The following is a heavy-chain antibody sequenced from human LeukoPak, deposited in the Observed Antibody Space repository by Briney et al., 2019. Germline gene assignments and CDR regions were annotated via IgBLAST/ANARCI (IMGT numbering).Heavy chain of an antibody. V-gene: IGHV3-23*01. CDR1: GFTFTTYA. Sequence: GGSLRLSCAASGFTFTTYAMSWVRQAPGKGLEWVSVISGSGDSTYYADSVKGRFTISRDNSKNTLYLQMNSLRAEDTAVYYCAKGSSSGYWGQGTLVTVSS. J-gene: IGHJ4*02. D-gene: IGHD1-26*01. CDR3: AKGSSSGY. CDR2: ISGSGDST.